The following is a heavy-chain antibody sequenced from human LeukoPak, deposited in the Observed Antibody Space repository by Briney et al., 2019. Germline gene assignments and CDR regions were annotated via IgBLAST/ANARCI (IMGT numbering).Heavy chain of an antibody. J-gene: IGHJ4*02. CDR2: ISDDGVKK. Sequence: GGSLRLSCAASRFTFSSYYMYWVRQAPGKGLEWVAFISDDGVKKYYADSVKGRFSISRDNYKKTLYLQMDSLRAEDTAVYYCARVWEVQYYFDHWGRGTLVTVSS. CDR1: RFTFSSYY. D-gene: IGHD1-26*01. V-gene: IGHV3-30-3*01. CDR3: ARVWEVQYYFDH.